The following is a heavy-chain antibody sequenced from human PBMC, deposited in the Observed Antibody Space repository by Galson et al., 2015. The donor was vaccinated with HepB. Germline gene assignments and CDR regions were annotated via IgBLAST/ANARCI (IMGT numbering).Heavy chain of an antibody. D-gene: IGHD6-13*01. J-gene: IGHJ6*02. CDR2: ISSSSSTI. V-gene: IGHV3-48*02. Sequence: SLRLSCAASGFTFSSYSMNWVRQAPGKGLEWVSYISSSSSTIYYADSVKGRFTISRDNAKNSLYLQMNSLRDEDTAVYCCARDLVQLAPPGYYYYYGMDVWGQGTTVTVSS. CDR1: GFTFSSYS. CDR3: ARDLVQLAPPGYYYYYGMDV.